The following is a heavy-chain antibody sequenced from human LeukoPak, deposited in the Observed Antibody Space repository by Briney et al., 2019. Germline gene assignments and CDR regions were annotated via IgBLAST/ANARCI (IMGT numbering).Heavy chain of an antibody. CDR1: GYTFTSYD. CDR3: AKDFRNYGSGSYLIDQ. J-gene: IGHJ4*02. CDR2: MNPNSGNT. D-gene: IGHD3-10*01. Sequence: ASVKVSCKASGYTFTSYDINWVRQATGQGLEWMGWMNPNSGNTGYAQKFQGRVTMTRNTSISTAYMELSSLRSEDTAVYYCAKDFRNYGSGSYLIDQWGQGTLVTVSS. V-gene: IGHV1-8*01.